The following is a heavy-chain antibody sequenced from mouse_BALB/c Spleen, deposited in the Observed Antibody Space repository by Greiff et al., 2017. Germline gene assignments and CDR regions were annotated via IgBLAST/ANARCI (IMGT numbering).Heavy chain of an antibody. CDR3: ARAGMTGRGLAD. CDR1: GYTFTDYA. D-gene: IGHD6-2*01. CDR2: ISTYDGNT. V-gene: IGHV1-67*01. Sequence: QVQLLQSGPELVRPGVSVKISCKGSGYTFTDYAMHWVKQSPAKSLEWIGVISTYDGNTNYNQKVKGKATMTVDKSSSTAYMELARLTSEDAAIYYDARAGMTGRGLADWGQGTLVTVSA. J-gene: IGHJ3*01.